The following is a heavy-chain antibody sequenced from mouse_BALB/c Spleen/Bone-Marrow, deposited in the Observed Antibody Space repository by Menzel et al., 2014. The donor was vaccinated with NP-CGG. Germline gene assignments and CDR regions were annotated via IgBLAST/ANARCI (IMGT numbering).Heavy chain of an antibody. CDR1: GFTFSSYT. Sequence: EVKVEESGGGLVQPGGSLKLSCAASGFTFSSYTVSWVRPTPEKRLEWVAYISNGGGSTYYPDTVKGRFTISRDNAKNTLYLQMSSLKSEDTAMYYCARQLGLRWAMDYWGQGTSVTVSS. J-gene: IGHJ4*01. CDR2: ISNGGGST. CDR3: ARQLGLRWAMDY. D-gene: IGHD3-1*01. V-gene: IGHV5-12-2*01.